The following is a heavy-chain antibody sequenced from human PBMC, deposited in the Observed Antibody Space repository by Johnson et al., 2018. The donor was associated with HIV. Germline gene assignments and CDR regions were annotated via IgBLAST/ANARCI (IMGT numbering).Heavy chain of an antibody. CDR3: ARGALVAGTTYAFDI. CDR1: GFTFSSYA. D-gene: IGHD1-1*01. J-gene: IGHJ3*02. CDR2: IGTAGDT. Sequence: VQLVESGGGVVRPGGSLRLSCAASGFTFSSYAMSWVRQAPGKGLEWVSAIGTAGDTYYPGSVKGRFTISRENAKNSLYLQMNSLRAEDTAVYYCARGALVAGTTYAFDIWGQGTMVTVSS. V-gene: IGHV3-13*01.